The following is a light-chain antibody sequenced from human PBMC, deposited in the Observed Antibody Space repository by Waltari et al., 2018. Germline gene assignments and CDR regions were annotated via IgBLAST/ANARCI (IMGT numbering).Light chain of an antibody. Sequence: QSALTQPASVSGSPGQSITISCTGTSSDIGGYHYVSWYQQYPGEAPKVVIYDVNSRPSGVSNRFSGSKSGNTASLNISGLQAEDEADYYCNSHSSSDTPSVFGGGTKLTVL. CDR1: SSDIGGYHY. CDR3: NSHSSSDTPSV. CDR2: DVN. V-gene: IGLV2-14*01. J-gene: IGLJ3*02.